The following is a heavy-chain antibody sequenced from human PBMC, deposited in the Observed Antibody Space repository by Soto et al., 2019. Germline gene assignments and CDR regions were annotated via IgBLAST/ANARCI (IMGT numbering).Heavy chain of an antibody. D-gene: IGHD6-19*01. Sequence: VKVSFKASGGTVSIYAISWVRQAPGQGLEWMGGIIPIFGTANYAQKFQGRVTITADESTSTAYMELSSLRSEDTAVYYCARVALSIAVAGPYYYYYGMDVWGQGTTVTAP. CDR3: ARVALSIAVAGPYYYYYGMDV. V-gene: IGHV1-69*13. CDR2: IIPIFGTA. CDR1: GGTVSIYA. J-gene: IGHJ6*02.